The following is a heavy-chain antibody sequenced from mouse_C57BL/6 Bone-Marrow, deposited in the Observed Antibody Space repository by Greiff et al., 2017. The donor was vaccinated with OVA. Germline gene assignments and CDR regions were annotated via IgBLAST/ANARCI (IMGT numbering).Heavy chain of an antibody. V-gene: IGHV2-5*01. D-gene: IGHD2-2*01. CDR2: IWRGGST. Sequence: QVQLQQSGPGLVQPSQSLSITCTVSGFSLTSYGVHWVRQSPGKGLEWLGVIWRGGSTDYNAAFMSRLSITKDNSKSQVCFKMNSLQADDTAIYYCAKKGGYDEAWFAYWGQGTLVTVSA. CDR3: AKKGGYDEAWFAY. J-gene: IGHJ3*01. CDR1: GFSLTSYG.